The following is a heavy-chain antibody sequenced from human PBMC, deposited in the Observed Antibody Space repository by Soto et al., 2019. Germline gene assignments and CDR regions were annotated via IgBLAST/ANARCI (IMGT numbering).Heavy chain of an antibody. CDR3: VYRRDFIGRWH. V-gene: IGHV1-69*13. D-gene: IGHD3-16*02. Sequence: GASVKVSCKASGGSFNTFAISWVRQAPGQGLEWMGGIIPVFGRVTYAEKFQGRVTITADDSTSTAYMELSRLRIEDTAIYFCVYRRDFIGRWHWGRGALVTVSS. J-gene: IGHJ4*02. CDR1: GGSFNTFA. CDR2: IIPVFGRV.